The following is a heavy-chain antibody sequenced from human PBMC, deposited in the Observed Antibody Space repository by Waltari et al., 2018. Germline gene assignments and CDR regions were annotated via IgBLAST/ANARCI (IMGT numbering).Heavy chain of an antibody. CDR2: IKQDGSEK. CDR3: ARDSSGRYNPVDY. J-gene: IGHJ4*02. D-gene: IGHD6-19*01. CDR1: GFTFSIYW. Sequence: EVQLVESGGGLVQPGGSLRLSCAASGFTFSIYWMTWVRQAPGKGLEWVANIKQDGSEKNYVDSVKGRFTISRDNAKNSLFLQMNNLRADDTAVYFCARDSSGRYNPVDYWGQGTPVTVSS. V-gene: IGHV3-7*04.